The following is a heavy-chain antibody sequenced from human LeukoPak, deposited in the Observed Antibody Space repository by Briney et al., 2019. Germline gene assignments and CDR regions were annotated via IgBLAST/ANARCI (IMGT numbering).Heavy chain of an antibody. CDR3: ATDYTDYSLDY. Sequence: ASVKVSCKASGGTFTNYDINWVRQATGQGLEWMGWMNPNSGNTGYAQKFQGRVTMTRNTSISTAYMELSSLRYEDTAVYYCATDYTDYSLDYWGQGTLVSVSS. V-gene: IGHV1-8*01. D-gene: IGHD4-11*01. J-gene: IGHJ4*02. CDR1: GGTFTNYD. CDR2: MNPNSGNT.